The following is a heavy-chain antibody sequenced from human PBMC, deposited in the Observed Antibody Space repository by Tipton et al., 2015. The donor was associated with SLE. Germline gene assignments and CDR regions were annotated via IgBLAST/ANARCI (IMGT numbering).Heavy chain of an antibody. J-gene: IGHJ2*01. CDR3: AREALAVAGTGRWYFDL. Sequence: TLSLTCTVSGGSVSSGSYYWSWIRQPPGKGLEWIGYIYYSGSTNYNPSLKSRVTISVDTSKNQFPLKLSSVTAADTAVYYCAREALAVAGTGRWYFDLWGRGTLVTVSS. V-gene: IGHV4-61*01. CDR2: IYYSGST. D-gene: IGHD6-19*01. CDR1: GGSVSSGSYY.